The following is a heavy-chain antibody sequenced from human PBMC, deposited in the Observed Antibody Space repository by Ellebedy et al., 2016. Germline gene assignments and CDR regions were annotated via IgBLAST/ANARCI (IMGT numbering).Heavy chain of an antibody. D-gene: IGHD4-11*01. CDR3: AREGYYSALDV. Sequence: GGSLRLXXAASGFTFRTYSMKWVRQAPGKGLEWISYISSSTTTMSYADSVKGRFTISRDNAKNSLSLQMNSLRADDTAVYYCAREGYYSALDVWGQGTTVTVSS. CDR1: GFTFRTYS. J-gene: IGHJ6*02. V-gene: IGHV3-48*04. CDR2: ISSSTTTM.